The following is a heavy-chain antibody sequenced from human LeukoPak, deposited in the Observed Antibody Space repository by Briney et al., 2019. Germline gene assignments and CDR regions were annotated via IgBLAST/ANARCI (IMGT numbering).Heavy chain of an antibody. V-gene: IGHV3-30-3*01. Sequence: PGRSLRLSCAASGFTSSSYAMHWVRQAPGKGLEWVAVISYDGSNKYYADSVKGRFTISRDNSKNTLYLQMNSLRAEDTAVYYCASCTYYYDSSGPDYWGQGTLVTVSS. J-gene: IGHJ4*02. CDR3: ASCTYYYDSSGPDY. CDR1: GFTSSSYA. CDR2: ISYDGSNK. D-gene: IGHD3-22*01.